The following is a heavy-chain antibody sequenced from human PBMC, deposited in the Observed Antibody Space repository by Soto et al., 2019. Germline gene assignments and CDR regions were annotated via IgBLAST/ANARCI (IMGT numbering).Heavy chain of an antibody. CDR1: VDSISSYY. V-gene: IGHV4-59*01. Sequence: SETLSLTCTFYVDSISSYYWSCIRHPPGKGLEWIGYIYHSGSAMYNPSLKSRVSMSIDTSNSQFSLKLSSVTAADTAVYFCAREGGYSFGSLFEYLRLGTLVNVSS. J-gene: IGHJ4*02. CDR3: AREGGYSFGSLFEY. D-gene: IGHD5-18*01. CDR2: IYHSGSA.